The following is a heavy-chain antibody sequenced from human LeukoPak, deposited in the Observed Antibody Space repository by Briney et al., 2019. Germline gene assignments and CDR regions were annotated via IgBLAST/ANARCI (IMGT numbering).Heavy chain of an antibody. CDR1: GFTFSSYG. CDR3: AKGREMAESWAFDAFDI. V-gene: IGHV3-30*02. J-gene: IGHJ3*02. Sequence: GGSLRLSCAASGFTFSSYGMHWVRQAPGKGLEWVAFIRYDGSNKYYADSVKGRFTISRDNSKNTLYLQMNSLRAEDTAVYYCAKGREMAESWAFDAFDIWGQGTMVTVSS. D-gene: IGHD5-24*01. CDR2: IRYDGSNK.